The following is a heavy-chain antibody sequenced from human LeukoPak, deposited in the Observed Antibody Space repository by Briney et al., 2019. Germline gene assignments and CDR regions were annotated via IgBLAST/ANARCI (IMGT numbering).Heavy chain of an antibody. D-gene: IGHD1-26*01. Sequence: GGSLRLSCAASGFTLSTYSMSWVRQAPGKGLEWVSTIGSSGSNTYYANSVKGRFTISRDNFKNTLYLQMNSLRVEDAAVYYCAKLYSNSGSYWWGQGTLVTVSS. CDR1: GFTLSTYS. V-gene: IGHV3-23*01. CDR2: IGSSGSNT. CDR3: AKLYSNSGSYW. J-gene: IGHJ4*02.